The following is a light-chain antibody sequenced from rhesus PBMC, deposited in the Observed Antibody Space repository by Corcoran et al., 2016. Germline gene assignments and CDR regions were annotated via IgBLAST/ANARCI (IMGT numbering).Light chain of an antibody. J-gene: IGKJ3*01. V-gene: IGKV1S12*01. CDR2: AAS. Sequence: DIQMTQSPSALSASVGDRVTISCRASQNIYSNLAWYQQNPGKAPKLLIYAASSVQTGIPSRFSGSGSGTDYTLTISSLQPEDSAAYYCQHYYDNPFTFGPGTKLDIK. CDR3: QHYYDNPFT. CDR1: QNIYSN.